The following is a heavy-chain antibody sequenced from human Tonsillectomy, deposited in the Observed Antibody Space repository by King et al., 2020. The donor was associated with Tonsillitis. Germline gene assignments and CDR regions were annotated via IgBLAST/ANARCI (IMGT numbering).Heavy chain of an antibody. J-gene: IGHJ3*02. D-gene: IGHD3-10*01. Sequence: VQLQESGPGLVKSSETLSLTCTVSGGSISSYYWSWLRQPPGKGLEWIGYINYSGSTNYNPSLKSRVTISEDTSKNQFSLRLSSVTAADTAVYYCARHSGGNHDVFDIWGQGTVVTVSS. CDR3: ARHSGGNHDVFDI. CDR1: GGSISSYY. CDR2: INYSGST. V-gene: IGHV4-59*08.